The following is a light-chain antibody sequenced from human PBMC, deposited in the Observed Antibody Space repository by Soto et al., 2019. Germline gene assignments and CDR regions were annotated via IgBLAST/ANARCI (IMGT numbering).Light chain of an antibody. CDR1: QGIRDD. CDR3: LQDYNYPWK. CDR2: SAS. J-gene: IGKJ1*01. V-gene: IGKV1-6*01. Sequence: AIQMTQSPSSLSASVGDRVTITCRASQGIRDDLGWYQQKPGKAPKLLIYSASSLQSGVPSRFSGSGSGTDFTLTISSLQPEDFATYYCLQDYNYPWKFGQGTKVDIK.